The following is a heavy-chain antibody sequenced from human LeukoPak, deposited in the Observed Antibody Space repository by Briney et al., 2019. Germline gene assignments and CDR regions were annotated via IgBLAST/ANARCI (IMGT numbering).Heavy chain of an antibody. Sequence: PGGSLRLSCAASGFIVSNKYMTWVRQAPGKGLEWVSLIYSDGRTYYADSVRGRCTISRDNSKNTVYLQMNNMRVDDTAVYYCARVAGWHWFDPWGQGTLVTGSS. V-gene: IGHV3-53*01. J-gene: IGHJ5*02. D-gene: IGHD6-19*01. CDR3: ARVAGWHWFDP. CDR1: GFIVSNKY. CDR2: IYSDGRT.